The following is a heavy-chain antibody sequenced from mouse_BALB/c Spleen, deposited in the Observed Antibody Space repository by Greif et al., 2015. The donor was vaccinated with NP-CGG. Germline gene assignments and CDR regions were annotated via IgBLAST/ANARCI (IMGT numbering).Heavy chain of an antibody. V-gene: IGHV1S127*01. CDR1: GYTFTSYW. J-gene: IGHJ3*01. Sequence: VKLMESGAELVKPGASVKMSCKASGYTFTSYWMHWVKQRPGQGLEWIGVIDPSDSYTSYNQKFKGKATLTVDTSSSTAYMQLSSLTSEDSAVYYCTRENGNAWFAYWGQGTLVTVSA. D-gene: IGHD2-1*01. CDR2: IDPSDSYT. CDR3: TRENGNAWFAY.